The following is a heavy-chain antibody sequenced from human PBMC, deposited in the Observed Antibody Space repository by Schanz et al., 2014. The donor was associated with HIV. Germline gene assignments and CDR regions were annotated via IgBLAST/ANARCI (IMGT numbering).Heavy chain of an antibody. CDR2: ISHDGTNK. D-gene: IGHD3-22*01. CDR3: VKGERIGYRIEVTGPTFDY. CDR1: GFTFSSYA. Sequence: VQLVESGGGLVQPGGSLRLSCAASGFTFSSYAMSWVRQAPGKALEWVAVISHDGTNKFYAGSVKDRFTISRDNAKNTLYVQIRSLRNEDTAVYYCVKGERIGYRIEVTGPTFDYWGQGTLVTVSS. J-gene: IGHJ4*02. V-gene: IGHV3-30-3*01.